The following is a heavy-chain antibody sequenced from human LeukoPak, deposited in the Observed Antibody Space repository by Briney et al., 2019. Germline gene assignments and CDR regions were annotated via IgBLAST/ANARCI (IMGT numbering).Heavy chain of an antibody. Sequence: SETPSLTCTVSGGFISSYYWSWIRQPPGKGLEWIGYIYYSGSTNYNPSLKSRVTISVDTSKNQFSLKLSSVTAADTAVYYCASQWEDAFDIWGQGTMVTVSS. CDR3: ASQWEDAFDI. CDR2: IYYSGST. V-gene: IGHV4-59*01. J-gene: IGHJ3*02. CDR1: GGFISSYY. D-gene: IGHD1-26*01.